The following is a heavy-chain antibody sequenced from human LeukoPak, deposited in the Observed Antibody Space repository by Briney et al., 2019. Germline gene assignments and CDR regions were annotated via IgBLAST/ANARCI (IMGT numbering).Heavy chain of an antibody. V-gene: IGHV4-30-4*01. J-gene: IGHJ4*02. Sequence: SQTLSLTCTVSGDSISGGDYYWSWIRQPPGKGLEWIGYIYYSGSTYYNPSLKSRVTISVDTSKNQFSLKLSSVTAADTAVYYCARGGADSFDYWGQGTLVTVSS. D-gene: IGHD1-26*01. CDR2: IYYSGST. CDR3: ARGGADSFDY. CDR1: GDSISGGDYY.